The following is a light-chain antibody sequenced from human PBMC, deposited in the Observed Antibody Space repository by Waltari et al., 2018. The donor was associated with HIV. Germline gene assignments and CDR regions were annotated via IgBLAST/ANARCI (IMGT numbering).Light chain of an antibody. CDR2: DVS. Sequence: QSALTQPASVSGSPGQSITISCIGTSSDVGRYTYVSWYQQHPGKAPKLMIYDVSNRPSGVSNRFSGSKSGNTASLTISGLQAEDEADYYCSSYTSSSTRVFGGGTKLTVL. V-gene: IGLV2-14*01. J-gene: IGLJ3*02. CDR3: SSYTSSSTRV. CDR1: SSDVGRYTY.